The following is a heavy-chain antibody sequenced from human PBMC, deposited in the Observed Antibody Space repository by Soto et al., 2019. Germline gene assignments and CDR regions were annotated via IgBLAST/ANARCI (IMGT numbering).Heavy chain of an antibody. D-gene: IGHD3-3*01. J-gene: IGHJ6*02. Sequence: ASVKVSCKASGYTLTTYVMHWVRQAPGQRLEWMGWINAGNDNTKYSEKFQGRVTITRDTSASTVYMELSSLSSEDTAVYYCAKVGQYYYGMGVWG. V-gene: IGHV1-3*01. CDR3: AKVGQYYYGMGV. CDR1: GYTLTTYV. CDR2: INAGNDNT.